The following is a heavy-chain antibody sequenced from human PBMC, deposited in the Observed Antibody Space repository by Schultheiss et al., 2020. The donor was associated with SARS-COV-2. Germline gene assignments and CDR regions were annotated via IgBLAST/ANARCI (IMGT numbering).Heavy chain of an antibody. CDR1: GGSISSYY. J-gene: IGHJ4*02. D-gene: IGHD6-13*01. Sequence: SETLSLTCTVSGGSISSYYWSWIRQPAGKGLEWIGRIYTSGSTNYNPSLKSRVSISVDTSKNQFSLKLSSVTAADTAVYYCARGVGGAAAETVDYWGQGTLVTVSS. V-gene: IGHV4-4*07. CDR3: ARGVGGAAAETVDY. CDR2: IYTSGST.